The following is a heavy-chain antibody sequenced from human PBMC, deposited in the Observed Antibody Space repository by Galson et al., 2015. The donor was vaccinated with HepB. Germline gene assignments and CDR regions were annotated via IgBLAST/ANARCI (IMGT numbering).Heavy chain of an antibody. CDR3: ARGDCTSASCYYDN. Sequence: CAISGDSVSSNSAVWNWIRQSPSRGLEWLGRTYYRSKWYNEYAVSVESRISINPDTSKNQFSLQLNSVTPEDKAVYYCARGDCTSASCYYDNWGQGTLVTVSS. J-gene: IGHJ4*02. CDR1: GDSVSSNSAV. V-gene: IGHV6-1*01. D-gene: IGHD2-15*01. CDR2: TYYRSKWYN.